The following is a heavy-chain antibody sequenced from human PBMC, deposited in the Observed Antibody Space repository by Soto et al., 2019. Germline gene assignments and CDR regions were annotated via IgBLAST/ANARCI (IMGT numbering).Heavy chain of an antibody. Sequence: SDTLSLTCTVSGGSISSNYWTWIRQPPGKGLEWIGYVYNSGSTNYNPSLKSRVTISEDTSKSQFSLKVNSMTAADTAVYYCARYRREAVAGYTLDNWGQGILVTVSS. V-gene: IGHV4-59*01. J-gene: IGHJ4*02. D-gene: IGHD6-13*01. CDR1: GGSISSNY. CDR2: VYNSGST. CDR3: ARYRREAVAGYTLDN.